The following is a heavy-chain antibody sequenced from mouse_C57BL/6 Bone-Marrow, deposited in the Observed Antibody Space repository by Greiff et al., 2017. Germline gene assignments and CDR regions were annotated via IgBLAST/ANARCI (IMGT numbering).Heavy chain of an antibody. V-gene: IGHV1-59*01. Sequence: VQLQQPGAELVRPGTSVKLSCKASGYTFTSYWMPWVKQRPGQGLEWIGVIDPSDSYTNYNQKFKGKATLTVDTSSSTAYMQLSSLTSEDSAVYYCARWGGYWGQGTTLTVSS. CDR2: IDPSDSYT. CDR1: GYTFTSYW. CDR3: ARWGGY. J-gene: IGHJ2*01.